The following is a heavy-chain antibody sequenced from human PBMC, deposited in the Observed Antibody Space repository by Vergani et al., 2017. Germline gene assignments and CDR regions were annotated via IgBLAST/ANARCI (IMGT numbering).Heavy chain of an antibody. CDR3: ARERYSGYAREYLDY. V-gene: IGHV7-4-1*02. Sequence: QVQLVQSGSELKKPGASVTASCKASGYTFTSYGMNWVRQAPGQGLEWMGWINTNIGNPTYAQGFTGRFVFSLDTSVSTAYLQISSLKAEDTAVYYCARERYSGYAREYLDYWGQGTLVTVSS. J-gene: IGHJ4*02. CDR1: GYTFTSYG. D-gene: IGHD5-12*01. CDR2: INTNIGNP.